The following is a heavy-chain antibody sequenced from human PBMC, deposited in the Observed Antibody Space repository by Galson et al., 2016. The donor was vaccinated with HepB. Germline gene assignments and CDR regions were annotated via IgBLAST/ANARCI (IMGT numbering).Heavy chain of an antibody. Sequence: SLRLSCAASGFSFSTYAMHWVRQAPGKGLEWVTVISHDGSDKYYADSVTGRFTISRDNSKNTLYLQMKSLRAEDTAVYYCAKTDSYYDFWNGLPHSVDYWGQGTLVTVSS. CDR2: ISHDGSDK. D-gene: IGHD3-3*01. CDR1: GFSFSTYA. CDR3: AKTDSYYDFWNGLPHSVDY. J-gene: IGHJ4*02. V-gene: IGHV3-30*04.